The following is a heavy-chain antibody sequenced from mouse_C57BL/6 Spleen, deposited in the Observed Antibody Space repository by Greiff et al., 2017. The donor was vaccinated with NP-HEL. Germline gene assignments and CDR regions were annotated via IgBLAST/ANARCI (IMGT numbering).Heavy chain of an antibody. CDR1: GYTFTSYW. V-gene: IGHV1-64*01. CDR2: IHPNSGST. Sequence: VQLQQPGAELVKPGASVKLSCKASGYTFTSYWMHWVKQRPGQGLEWIGMIHPNSGSTNYNEKFKSKATLTVDKSSSTAYMQLSSLTSEDSAVYYCARSRDYGSLGYWGKGTTLTVSS. J-gene: IGHJ2*01. CDR3: ARSRDYGSLGY. D-gene: IGHD1-1*01.